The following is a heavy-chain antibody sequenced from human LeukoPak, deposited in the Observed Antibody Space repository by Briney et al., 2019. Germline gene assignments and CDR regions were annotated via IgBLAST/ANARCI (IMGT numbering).Heavy chain of an antibody. CDR1: GFTFSSYA. CDR3: AKDPGGEGYYYDSG. J-gene: IGHJ1*01. CDR2: ISGSGGST. Sequence: GGSLRLPCAASGFTFSSYAMSWVRQAPGKGLEWVSAISGSGGSTYYADSVRGRFTISRDNSKNTLYLQMNSLRAEDTAVYYCAKDPGGEGYYYDSGWGQGTLVTVSS. V-gene: IGHV3-23*01. D-gene: IGHD3-22*01.